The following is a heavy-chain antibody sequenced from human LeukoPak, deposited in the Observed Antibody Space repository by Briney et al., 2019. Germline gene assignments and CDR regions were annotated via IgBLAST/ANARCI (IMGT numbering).Heavy chain of an antibody. CDR2: IYNSGRT. CDR3: ARGYSSVVY. Sequence: SETLSLTCTVSGGSISSYSWNWIRQPPGKGLEWIGYIYNSGRTNSNPSLKSRVTISVDTSKNQFSLKLSSVTAADTAVYYCARGYSSVVYWGQGTLVTVSS. D-gene: IGHD6-19*01. J-gene: IGHJ4*02. CDR1: GGSISSYS. V-gene: IGHV4-4*08.